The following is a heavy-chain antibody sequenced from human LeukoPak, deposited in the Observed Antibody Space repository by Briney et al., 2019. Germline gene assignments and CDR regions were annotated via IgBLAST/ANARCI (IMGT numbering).Heavy chain of an antibody. J-gene: IGHJ4*02. D-gene: IGHD2-21*01. V-gene: IGHV3-30*18. Sequence: PGRSLRLSCAASGFTFSSYGMHWVRQAPGKGLEWVAVISYDGSNKYYADSVKGRFTISRDNSKNTQYLQMNSLRAEDTAVYYCAKDRAVVVVIATLDYWGQGTLVTVSS. CDR3: AKDRAVVVVIATLDY. CDR2: ISYDGSNK. CDR1: GFTFSSYG.